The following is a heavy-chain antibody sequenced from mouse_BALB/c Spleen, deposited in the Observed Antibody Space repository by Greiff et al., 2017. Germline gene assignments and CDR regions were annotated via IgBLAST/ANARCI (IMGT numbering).Heavy chain of an antibody. CDR3: TRDRDYGSPWFAY. D-gene: IGHD1-1*01. CDR2: ISSGGSYT. CDR1: GFTFSSYT. Sequence: EVMLVESGGGLVKPGGSLKLSCAASGFTFSSYTMSWVRQTPEKRLEWVATISSGGSYTYYPDSVKGRFTISRDNAKNTLYLQMSSLKSEDTAMYYCTRDRDYGSPWFAYWGQGTLVTVSA. V-gene: IGHV5-6-4*01. J-gene: IGHJ3*01.